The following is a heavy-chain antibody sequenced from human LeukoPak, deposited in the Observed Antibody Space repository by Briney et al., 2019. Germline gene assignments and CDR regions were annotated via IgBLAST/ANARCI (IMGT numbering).Heavy chain of an antibody. Sequence: PSETLSLTCAVSGASVSNSHWNWIRQFPGKGLEWIGCLSCTGKTDYNPSLSSRVTISLGTSNNQVSLKLKSVTAADTAVYYCSEGYFEPFAHWGPGTLVTVSS. CDR1: GASVSNSH. CDR2: LSCTGKT. CDR3: SEGYFEPFAH. J-gene: IGHJ4*02. V-gene: IGHV4-59*02. D-gene: IGHD2/OR15-2a*01.